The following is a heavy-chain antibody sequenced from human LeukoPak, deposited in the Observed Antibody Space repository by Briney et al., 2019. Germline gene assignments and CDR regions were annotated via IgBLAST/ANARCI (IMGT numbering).Heavy chain of an antibody. CDR1: GYTLTGYY. D-gene: IGHD3-22*01. CDR2: INPNSGAT. J-gene: IGHJ5*02. V-gene: IGHV1-2*02. Sequence: ASVKVSCKASGYTLTGYYMHWVRQAPGQGLEWMGWINPNSGATNYPQKFQGRVTMTSDKSVSTAYMEMTGLRSDDTAVYYCARGHDSSGYHPNWFDPWGQGTLVTVSS. CDR3: ARGHDSSGYHPNWFDP.